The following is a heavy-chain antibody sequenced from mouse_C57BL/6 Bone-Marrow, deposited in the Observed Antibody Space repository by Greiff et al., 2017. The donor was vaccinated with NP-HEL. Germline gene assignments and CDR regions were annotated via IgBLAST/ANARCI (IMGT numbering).Heavy chain of an antibody. CDR2: IDPSDSYT. Sequence: QVQLQQPGAELVRPGTSVKLSCKASGYTFTSYWMHWVKQRPGQGLEWIGVIDPSDSYTNYNQKFKGKATLTVETSSSTAYMQLSSLTSEDSAVYYCARSDFFAYWGQGTLVTVSA. V-gene: IGHV1-59*01. CDR3: ARSDFFAY. D-gene: IGHD2-4*01. J-gene: IGHJ3*01. CDR1: GYTFTSYW.